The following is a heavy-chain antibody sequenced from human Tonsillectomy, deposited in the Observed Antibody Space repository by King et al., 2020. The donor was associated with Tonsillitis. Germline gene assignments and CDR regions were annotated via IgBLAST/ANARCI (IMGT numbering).Heavy chain of an antibody. Sequence: VQLVQSGAEVKKPGSSVKVSCKASGGTFTTYAISWVRQAPGQGLEWMGRIIPMVDMTKYTQKSQGRLTITADKSTSTVYMELSSLRSDDTAVYYCANVDVAGYDVWGQGTTVTVSS. CDR2: IIPMVDMT. CDR3: ANVDVAGYDV. V-gene: IGHV1-69*04. CDR1: GGTFTTYA. J-gene: IGHJ6*02. D-gene: IGHD5-12*01.